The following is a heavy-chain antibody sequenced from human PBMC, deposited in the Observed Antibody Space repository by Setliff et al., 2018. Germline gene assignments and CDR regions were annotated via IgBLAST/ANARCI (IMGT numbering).Heavy chain of an antibody. CDR1: GYTFTDYY. CDR3: SPVLYSYGGFDY. D-gene: IGHD5-18*01. V-gene: IGHV1-69-2*01. Sequence: ASVKVSCTASGYTFTDYYMHWVQQAPGKGLEWMGRVDPEDGETIYAEKFQGRVTITADTSTDTAYMELSSLRSEDTAVYYCSPVLYSYGGFDYWCHGTLVTVSS. CDR2: VDPEDGET. J-gene: IGHJ4*01.